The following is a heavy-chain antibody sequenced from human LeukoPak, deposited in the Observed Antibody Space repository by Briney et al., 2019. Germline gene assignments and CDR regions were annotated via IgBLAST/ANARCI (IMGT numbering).Heavy chain of an antibody. V-gene: IGHV4-4*07. J-gene: IGHJ6*03. CDR3: ARDSHCSSTSCYTGGLFYYYYMDV. D-gene: IGHD2-2*02. Sequence: SETLSLTCTVSGDSINTYYWSWIRQPAGKGLEWIGRIYTSGSTNYNPSLKSRITMSVDTSKNQFSLKLSSVTAADTAVYYCARDSHCSSTSCYTGGLFYYYYMDVWGKGTTVTVSS. CDR2: IYTSGST. CDR1: GDSINTYY.